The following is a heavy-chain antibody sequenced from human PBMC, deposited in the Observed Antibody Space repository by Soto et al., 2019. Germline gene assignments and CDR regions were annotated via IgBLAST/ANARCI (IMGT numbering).Heavy chain of an antibody. CDR2: ISANGGTT. D-gene: IGHD2-8*01. Sequence: GGSLRLSCAAYGFTFSRYPMPWVRQAPGKGLEYVSSISANGGTTYYANSVNGRFTVSRDNSKNTVYLQMGSLRAEDMAVYYCGMVYTIGNPRTFYANWAQGTPVTVSS. V-gene: IGHV3-64*01. CDR3: GMVYTIGNPRTFYAN. CDR1: GFTFSRYP. J-gene: IGHJ4*02.